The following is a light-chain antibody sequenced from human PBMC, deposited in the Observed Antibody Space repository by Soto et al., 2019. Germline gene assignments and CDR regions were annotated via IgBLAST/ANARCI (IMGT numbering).Light chain of an antibody. CDR1: SSDVGAYTF. V-gene: IGLV2-8*01. CDR2: EVS. CDR3: NSYAGSNNLV. Sequence: QSALTQPPSASGSPGQSVTISCTGTSSDVGAYTFVSWYQQHPGKAPKLMIYEVSKRPSGVPDRFPGSKSGNTASLTVSGLQAEDEAYYYCNSYAGSNNLVFGGGTQLTVL. J-gene: IGLJ2*01.